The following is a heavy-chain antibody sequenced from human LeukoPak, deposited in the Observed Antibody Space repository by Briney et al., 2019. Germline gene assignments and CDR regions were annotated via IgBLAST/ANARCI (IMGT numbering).Heavy chain of an antibody. V-gene: IGHV1-2*02. D-gene: IGHD3-9*01. CDR1: GYTFPGYY. Sequence: ASVKVSCKASGYTFPGYYMHWVRQAPGQGLEWMGWINPKSGGTNYAQKFQGGVTMTRHTSISTAYMELSRLRSDDTAVYYCAREPPYDILTGYHFDYWGQGTLVTVSS. CDR3: AREPPYDILTGYHFDY. J-gene: IGHJ4*02. CDR2: INPKSGGT.